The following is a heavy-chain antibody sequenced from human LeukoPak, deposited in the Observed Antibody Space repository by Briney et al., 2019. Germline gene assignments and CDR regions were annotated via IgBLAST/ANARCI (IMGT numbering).Heavy chain of an antibody. Sequence: GGSLRLSCAASGFTFSDYYMSWIRQAPGKGLEWVSCVSNSGNTIYYADSVKGRFTISRDNAKNSLYLQMNSLTAEDTAVYYCARVPWIQLWSDFWGQGTLVTVSS. CDR3: ARVPWIQLWSDF. CDR1: GFTFSDYY. D-gene: IGHD5-18*01. V-gene: IGHV3-11*01. CDR2: VSNSGNTI. J-gene: IGHJ4*02.